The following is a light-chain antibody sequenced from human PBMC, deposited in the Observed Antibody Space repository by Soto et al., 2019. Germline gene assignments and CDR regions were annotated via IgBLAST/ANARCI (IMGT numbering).Light chain of an antibody. CDR3: QQYNSYWGT. V-gene: IGKV1-5*01. J-gene: IGKJ1*01. CDR1: QSISNW. CDR2: DAS. Sequence: DIQMTQSPSTLSASVGDRVTITCRASQSISNWLAWYQQKQGKAPKLLIYDASSLESGVPSRFSGSGSGTEFTITISSLQPDDFATYYCQQYNSYWGTFGKGTKVEIK.